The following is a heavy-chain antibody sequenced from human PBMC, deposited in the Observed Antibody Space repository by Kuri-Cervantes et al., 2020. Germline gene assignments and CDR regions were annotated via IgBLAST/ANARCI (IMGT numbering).Heavy chain of an antibody. CDR3: AKSAVGATNAELDY. CDR2: ISWNSGSI. D-gene: IGHD1-26*01. V-gene: IGHV3-9*01. CDR1: GFTFDDYA. J-gene: IGHJ4*02. Sequence: SLKISCAASGFTFDDYAMHCVRQAPGKGLEWVTGISWNSGSIGYADSVKGRFTISRDNAKNSLYLQMNSLRAEDTALYYCAKSAVGATNAELDYWGQGTLVTVSS.